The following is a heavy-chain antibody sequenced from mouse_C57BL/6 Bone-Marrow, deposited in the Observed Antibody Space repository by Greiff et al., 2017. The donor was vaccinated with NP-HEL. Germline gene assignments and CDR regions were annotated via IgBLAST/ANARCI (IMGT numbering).Heavy chain of an antibody. CDR2: IDPSDSET. CDR1: GYTFTSYW. V-gene: IGHV1-52*01. J-gene: IGHJ2*01. Sequence: VQLQQSGAELVRPGSSVKLSCKASGYTFTSYWMHWVKQSPIQGLEWIGNIDPSDSETHYNQKFKGKVTLTVDKSSSTAYMQLSSLTSEDTAVYFCAREPSYLDYWGRGTTLTVSA. CDR3: AREPSYLDY.